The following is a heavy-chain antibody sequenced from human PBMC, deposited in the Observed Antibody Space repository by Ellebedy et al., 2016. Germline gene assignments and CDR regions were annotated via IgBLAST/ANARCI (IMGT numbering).Heavy chain of an antibody. CDR3: AIASDIEYYFDY. D-gene: IGHD5-12*01. CDR1: GYTFSNYY. V-gene: IGHV1-46*01. Sequence: ASVKVSCKASGYTFSNYYMHWVRQAPGQGLEWMGIIYPNRGTTSYAQKFQGRVTMTRDTSTSTVYMEVGSLRSEDTAVYYCAIASDIEYYFDYWGQGTLVTVSS. CDR2: IYPNRGTT. J-gene: IGHJ4*02.